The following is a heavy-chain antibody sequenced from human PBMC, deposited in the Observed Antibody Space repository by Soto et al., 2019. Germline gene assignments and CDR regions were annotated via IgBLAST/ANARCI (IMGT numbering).Heavy chain of an antibody. Sequence: SETLSLTCTVSGGSISSGGYYWSWIRQHPGKGLEWIGYIYYSGSTYYNPSLKSRVTISVDTSKNQFSLKLSSVTAADTAVYYCARLGGRLSFFDYWGQGTLVTVSS. V-gene: IGHV4-31*03. CDR1: GGSISSGGYY. CDR2: IYYSGST. D-gene: IGHD3-16*01. CDR3: ARLGGRLSFFDY. J-gene: IGHJ4*02.